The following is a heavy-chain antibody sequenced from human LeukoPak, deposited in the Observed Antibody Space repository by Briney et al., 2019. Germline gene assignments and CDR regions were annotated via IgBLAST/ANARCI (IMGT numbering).Heavy chain of an antibody. J-gene: IGHJ5*02. V-gene: IGHV4-39*01. CDR3: VVVAAALNWFDP. D-gene: IGHD6-13*01. Sequence: PSETLSLTCTVSGGSISSSNYYWGWIRQPPGKGLEWIGTIYYTGSTYYNPSLKSRVTISVDTSKYQFSLKLSSVTAADTAVYYCVVVAAALNWFDPWGQGTLVTVSS. CDR2: IYYTGST. CDR1: GGSISSSNYY.